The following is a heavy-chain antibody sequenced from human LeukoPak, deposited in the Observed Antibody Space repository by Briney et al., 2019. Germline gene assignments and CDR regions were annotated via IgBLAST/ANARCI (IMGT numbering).Heavy chain of an antibody. J-gene: IGHJ4*02. D-gene: IGHD6-13*01. V-gene: IGHV1-8*02. CDR1: GGTFSSYA. Sequence: GASVKVSCKASGGTFSSYAISWVRQAPGQGLEWMGWMNPNSGNTGYAQKFQGRVTMTRNTSISTAYMELSSLRSEDTAVYYCARAAAGTTDTDYWGQGTLVTVSS. CDR2: MNPNSGNT. CDR3: ARAAAGTTDTDY.